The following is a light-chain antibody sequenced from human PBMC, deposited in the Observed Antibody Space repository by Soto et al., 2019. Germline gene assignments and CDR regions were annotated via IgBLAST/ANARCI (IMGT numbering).Light chain of an antibody. Sequence: EIVLTQSPGTLSVSPGERATLSCRASQSIASNSLAWYQQKPGQAPRLLISGASRRATGIPDRFSGSGSGTDFTLTITRLEPEDCAVYYCQQYVCPRPITFGQGTRLEIK. CDR1: QSIASNS. V-gene: IGKV3-20*01. CDR3: QQYVCPRPIT. CDR2: GAS. J-gene: IGKJ5*01.